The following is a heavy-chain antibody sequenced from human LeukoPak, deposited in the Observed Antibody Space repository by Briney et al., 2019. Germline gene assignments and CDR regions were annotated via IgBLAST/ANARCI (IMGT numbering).Heavy chain of an antibody. D-gene: IGHD2-2*01. V-gene: IGHV4-4*07. Sequence: SETLSLTCTVSGGSISSYYWSWIRQPAGKGLEWIGRIYTSGSTNYNPSLKSRVIMSVDTSKNQFSLKLSSVTAADTAVYYCARDRKFVVVVPAASDAFDIWGQGTMVTVSS. CDR2: IYTSGST. CDR1: GGSISSYY. J-gene: IGHJ3*02. CDR3: ARDRKFVVVVPAASDAFDI.